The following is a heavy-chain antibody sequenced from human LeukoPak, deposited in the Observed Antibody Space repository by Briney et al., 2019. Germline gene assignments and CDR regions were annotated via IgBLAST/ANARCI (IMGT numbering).Heavy chain of an antibody. J-gene: IGHJ3*02. Sequence: GASVKVSCKASGYTFTGYYMHWVRQAPGQGLEWMGWINPNSGGTNYAQKFQGRVTMTRDTSISTAYLEMRSDDTAVYYCARSSSSWYNAFDIWGQGAMVTVSS. D-gene: IGHD6-13*01. CDR1: GYTFTGYY. V-gene: IGHV1-2*02. CDR2: INPNSGGT. CDR3: ARSSSSWYNAFDI.